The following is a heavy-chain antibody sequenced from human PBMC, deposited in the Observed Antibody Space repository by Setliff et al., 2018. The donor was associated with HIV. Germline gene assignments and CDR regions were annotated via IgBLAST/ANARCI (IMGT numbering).Heavy chain of an antibody. J-gene: IGHJ4*02. CDR2: INTDNGNT. Sequence: ASVKVSCKTSGYIFSTYTIHWIRQAPGQRPEWMGWINTDNGNTRYLQKFEDRVSMTRDTSANIVYMELTSLKSEDMAVYYCARVWPQSIGFDCWGQGTLVTVSS. D-gene: IGHD2-21*01. CDR3: ARVWPQSIGFDC. V-gene: IGHV1-3*04. CDR1: GYIFSTYT.